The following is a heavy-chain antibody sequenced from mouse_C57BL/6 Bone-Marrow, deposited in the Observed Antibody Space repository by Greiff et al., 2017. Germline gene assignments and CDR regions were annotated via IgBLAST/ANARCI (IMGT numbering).Heavy chain of an antibody. CDR2: IYPGSGGT. D-gene: IGHD2-5*01. CDR3: ARRSNYYCDY. J-gene: IGHJ2*01. Sequence: VQLQQPGAELVKPGASVKMSCKASGYTFTSYWITWVKQRPGQGLEWIGDIYPGSGGTNYNEKFKSKATLTVDTSSSTAYMQLGSLTSEDSAVYYCARRSNYYCDYWGQGTTLTVSS. CDR1: GYTFTSYW. V-gene: IGHV1-55*01.